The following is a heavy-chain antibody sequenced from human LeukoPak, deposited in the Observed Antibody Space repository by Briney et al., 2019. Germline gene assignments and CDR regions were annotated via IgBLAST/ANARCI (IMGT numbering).Heavy chain of an antibody. Sequence: ASVKVSCTASGYTFTGYYMHWVRQAPGQGPEWMGWINPNSGGTKYAQKFQGRVTMTSDTSISTAYMELSRLRSDDTAVYYCARDVDCSGGSCFTGVTAFDIWGQGTMVTVSS. CDR1: GYTFTGYY. J-gene: IGHJ3*02. CDR3: ARDVDCSGGSCFTGVTAFDI. D-gene: IGHD2-15*01. V-gene: IGHV1-2*02. CDR2: INPNSGGT.